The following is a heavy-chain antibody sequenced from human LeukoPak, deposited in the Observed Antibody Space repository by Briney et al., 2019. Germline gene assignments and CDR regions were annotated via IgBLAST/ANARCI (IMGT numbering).Heavy chain of an antibody. CDR3: ATWPGAAAGTGVDY. D-gene: IGHD6-13*01. CDR1: GYTLTELS. V-gene: IGHV1-24*01. J-gene: IGHJ4*02. CDR2: FDPEDGET. Sequence: ASVKVSCTVSGYTLTELSMHWVRPAPGKGLEWMGGFDPEDGETIYAQKFQGRVTMTEDTSTDTAYMELSSLRSEDTAVYYCATWPGAAAGTGVDYWGQGTLVTVSS.